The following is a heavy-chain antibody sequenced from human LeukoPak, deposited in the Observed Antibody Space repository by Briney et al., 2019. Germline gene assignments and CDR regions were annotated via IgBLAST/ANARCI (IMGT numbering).Heavy chain of an antibody. Sequence: GSLRLSCAASGFTFSSYWMHWVRQAPGKGLEWVSSISSSSGFKYYADSVKGRFTISRDNAKNSLYLQMNSLRAEDTAVYYCARDGPRSSSTLVEVPANGLDSWGQGTLVTVSS. V-gene: IGHV3-21*01. D-gene: IGHD2-15*01. CDR2: ISSSSGFK. CDR1: GFTFSSYW. CDR3: ARDGPRSSSTLVEVPANGLDS. J-gene: IGHJ5*01.